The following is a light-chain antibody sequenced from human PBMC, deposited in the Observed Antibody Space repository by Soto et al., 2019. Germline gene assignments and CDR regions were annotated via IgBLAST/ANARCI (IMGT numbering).Light chain of an antibody. J-gene: IGLJ7*01. V-gene: IGLV4-69*01. CDR1: SGHSGYA. CDR3: PTWGTGIPAV. Sequence: QSVLTQSPSASASPGPSVTLTCTLSSGHSGYAIEWHQQQPEKGPRYLMMLNSDGSQSKGDVNPDRFSGSSSGAARYLTISILQSEDEADYYCPTWGTGIPAVFGGGTQLTVL. CDR2: LNSDGSQ.